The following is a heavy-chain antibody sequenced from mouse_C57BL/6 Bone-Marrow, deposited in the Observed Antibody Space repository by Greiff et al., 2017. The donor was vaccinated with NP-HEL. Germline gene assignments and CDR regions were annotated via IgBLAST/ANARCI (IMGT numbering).Heavy chain of an antibody. CDR2: INSDGGST. V-gene: IGHV5-2*01. J-gene: IGHJ4*01. D-gene: IGHD2-5*01. Sequence: EVQLVESGGGLVQPGESLKLSCESNEYEFPSHDMSWVRKTPEQRLELVAAINSDGGSTYYPDNMERRFIISRDNTKKTLYLQMSRLRSEETALYYGARDFSNYEGYAMDYWGQGTSVTVSS. CDR3: ARDFSNYEGYAMDY. CDR1: EYEFPSHD.